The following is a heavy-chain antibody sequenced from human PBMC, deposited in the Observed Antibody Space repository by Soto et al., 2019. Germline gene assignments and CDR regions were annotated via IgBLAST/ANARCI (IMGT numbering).Heavy chain of an antibody. V-gene: IGHV3-23*01. CDR2: ISGSGGST. Sequence: LGGSLRLSCAASGFTFSSYAMSWVRQAPGKGLEWVSAISGSGGSTYYADSVKGRFTISRDNSKNTLYLQMNSLRAEDTAVYYCAKDLASYDPNNWFDPWGQGTLVTVSS. D-gene: IGHD3-22*01. J-gene: IGHJ5*02. CDR1: GFTFSSYA. CDR3: AKDLASYDPNNWFDP.